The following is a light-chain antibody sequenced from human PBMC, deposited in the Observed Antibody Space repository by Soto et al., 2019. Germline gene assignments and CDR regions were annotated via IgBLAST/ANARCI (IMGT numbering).Light chain of an antibody. CDR3: SSYTSSTSYV. CDR2: DIN. J-gene: IGLJ1*01. CDR1: SSDVGNNNY. Sequence: QSALTQPASVSGSPGQSITISCTGTSSDVGNNNYVSWYQHHPCRAPKLMLYDINIRPSGVSYRFSGSKSGNTASLTISGLQAEDEGDYYCSSYTSSTSYVFGIGTKLTVL. V-gene: IGLV2-14*01.